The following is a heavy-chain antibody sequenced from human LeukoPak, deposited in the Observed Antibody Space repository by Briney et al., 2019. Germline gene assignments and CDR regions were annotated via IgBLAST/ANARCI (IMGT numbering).Heavy chain of an antibody. J-gene: IGHJ5*02. CDR1: GYTFTSYG. CDR3: ARGLLWFGEFRWFDP. D-gene: IGHD3-10*01. V-gene: IGHV1-8*02. CDR2: MNPNSGNT. Sequence: ASVKVSCKASGYTFTSYGISWVRQAPGQGLEWMGWMNPNSGNTGYAQKFQGRVTMTRNTSISTAYMELSSLRSEDTAVYYCARGLLWFGEFRWFDPWGQGTLVTVSS.